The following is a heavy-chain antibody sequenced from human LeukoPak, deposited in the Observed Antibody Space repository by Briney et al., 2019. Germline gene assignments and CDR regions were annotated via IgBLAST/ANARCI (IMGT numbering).Heavy chain of an antibody. J-gene: IGHJ4*02. CDR3: ARSGERPPYCGGDCYSMDAN. CDR2: IISTSGVT. V-gene: IGHV1-2*02. D-gene: IGHD2-21*02. CDR1: GYTFSHYY. Sequence: GASVKVSCKASGYTFSHYYFHWVRQAPGQGLEWMGWIISTSGVTNYAQKFQDRVTMTRDTSIGTAYLELRTLRSDDTAVYYCARSGERPPYCGGDCYSMDANWGQGTLVTVSS.